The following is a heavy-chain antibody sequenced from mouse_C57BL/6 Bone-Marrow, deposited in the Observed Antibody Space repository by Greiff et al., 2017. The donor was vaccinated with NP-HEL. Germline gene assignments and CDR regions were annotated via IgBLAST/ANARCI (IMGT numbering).Heavy chain of an antibody. V-gene: IGHV1-80*01. J-gene: IGHJ3*01. CDR3: ARGDLYYGSPFAY. CDR1: GYAFSSYW. Sequence: VHLVESGAELVKPGASVKISCKASGYAFSSYWMNWVKQRPGKGLEWIGQIYPGDGDTNYNGKFKGKATLTADKSSSTAYMQLSSLTSEDSAVYFCARGDLYYGSPFAYWGQGTLVTVSA. CDR2: IYPGDGDT. D-gene: IGHD1-1*01.